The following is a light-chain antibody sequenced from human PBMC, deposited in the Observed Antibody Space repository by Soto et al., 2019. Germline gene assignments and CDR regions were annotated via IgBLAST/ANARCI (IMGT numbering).Light chain of an antibody. CDR1: KSVSTN. V-gene: IGKV3-15*01. Sequence: EVVMTQSPATLSVSPGERVTLSCRASKSVSTNLAWYQQKAGQAPRLLIYDASTRATGIPARFSGSGSGTEFTLTISSLQSEDFAVYYCQQYTNWRTFGQGTKVDI. CDR2: DAS. CDR3: QQYTNWRT. J-gene: IGKJ1*01.